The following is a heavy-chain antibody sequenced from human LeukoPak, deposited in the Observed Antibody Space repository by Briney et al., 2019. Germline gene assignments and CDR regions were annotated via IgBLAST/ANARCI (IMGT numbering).Heavy chain of an antibody. D-gene: IGHD3-3*01. CDR3: ARGPLLRFLEWLLDY. CDR2: IKAGNGNT. Sequence: EASVNVSCKASGYTFTGYYMHWVRQAPGQRLEWMGWIKAGNGNTKYSQKFQGRVTITRDTSASTAYMELSSLRSEDTAVYYCARGPLLRFLEWLLDYWGQGTLVTVSS. CDR1: GYTFTGYY. J-gene: IGHJ4*02. V-gene: IGHV1-3*01.